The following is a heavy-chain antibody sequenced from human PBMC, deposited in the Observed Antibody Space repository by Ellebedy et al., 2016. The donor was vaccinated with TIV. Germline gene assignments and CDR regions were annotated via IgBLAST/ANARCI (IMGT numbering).Heavy chain of an antibody. CDR3: ARGGPLGDYYDTDGHPLYATPIDY. CDR2: INHSGST. J-gene: IGHJ4*02. Sequence: SETLSLTCAVYGGSFSGYYWSWIRQPPGKGLEWIGEINHSGSTNYNPSLKTRVTISVDTSKNQFSLKMRTVTAADTAVYYCARGGPLGDYYDTDGHPLYATPIDYWGQGTLVTVSS. D-gene: IGHD3-22*01. CDR1: GGSFSGYY. V-gene: IGHV4-34*01.